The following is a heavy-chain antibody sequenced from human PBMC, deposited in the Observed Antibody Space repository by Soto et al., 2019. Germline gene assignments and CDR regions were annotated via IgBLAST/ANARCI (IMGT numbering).Heavy chain of an antibody. CDR3: ARGQGAAIGDYYYHGMDV. V-gene: IGHV3-73*02. Sequence: EVQLVESGGGLVQPGGSLKLSCAASGFIFSGSAIHWVRQASGKGLEWVGRIRRRANNFATSSAASVKGRFTFSRDDSNNTAYLQMNTLNPEEPAVYYCARGQGAAIGDYYYHGMDVWGQGTTV. D-gene: IGHD2-2*02. CDR1: GFIFSGSA. J-gene: IGHJ6*02. CDR2: IRRRANNFAT.